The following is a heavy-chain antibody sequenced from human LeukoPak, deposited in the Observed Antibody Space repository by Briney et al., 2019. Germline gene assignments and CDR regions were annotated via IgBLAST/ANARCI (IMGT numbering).Heavy chain of an antibody. CDR2: INSDRSST. CDR3: ARDPYYCSSTSCYAGWFDP. Sequence: GGSLRLSCAASGFTFSSYWVHWVRQAPGKGLVWVSRINSDRSSTSYADSVKGRFTISRDNAKNTLYLQMNSLRAEDTAVYYCARDPYYCSSTSCYAGWFDPWGQGTLVTVSS. D-gene: IGHD2-2*01. V-gene: IGHV3-74*01. J-gene: IGHJ5*02. CDR1: GFTFSSYW.